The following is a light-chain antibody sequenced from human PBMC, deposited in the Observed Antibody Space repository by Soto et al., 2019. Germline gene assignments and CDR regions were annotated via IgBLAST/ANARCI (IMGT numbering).Light chain of an antibody. V-gene: IGKV3-20*01. CDR2: GTS. J-gene: IGKJ1*01. Sequence: EIVLTQSPGTLSVSPGERATLSCRASQTISSNYVAWYQQKPGQAPRLLIYGTSTRATGITDRFSGSGSATDFTLIISRVEPEDFAVYYCQQYVISPRTFGQGTKVEIK. CDR3: QQYVISPRT. CDR1: QTISSNY.